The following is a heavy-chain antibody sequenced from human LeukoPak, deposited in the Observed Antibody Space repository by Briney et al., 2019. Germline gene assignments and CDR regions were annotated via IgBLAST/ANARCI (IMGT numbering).Heavy chain of an antibody. Sequence: GGSLRLSCAASGFTFGDYAMHWVRQAPGKGLEWVSLISWDGGSTCYADSVKGRFTISRDNSKNSLYLQMNSLRAEDTALYYCAKGYSEYYYYMDVWGKGTTATVSS. CDR2: ISWDGGST. V-gene: IGHV3-43D*04. J-gene: IGHJ6*03. CDR3: AKGYSEYYYYMDV. CDR1: GFTFGDYA. D-gene: IGHD6-13*01.